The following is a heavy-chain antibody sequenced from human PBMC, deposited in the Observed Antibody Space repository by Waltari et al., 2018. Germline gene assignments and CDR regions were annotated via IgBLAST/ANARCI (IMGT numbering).Heavy chain of an antibody. CDR3: ARGTILLT. D-gene: IGHD2-15*01. V-gene: IGHV4-34*01. CDR1: GGSFSGYY. J-gene: IGHJ5*02. Sequence: QVQLQQWGAGLLKPSETLSLTCAVYGGSFSGYYWSWIRQPPGKGLEWIGEIKHIGSTTDKPSLKSRVTISVDTSKNQFSLKLSSVTAADTAVYYCARGTILLTWGQGTLVTVSS. CDR2: IKHIGST.